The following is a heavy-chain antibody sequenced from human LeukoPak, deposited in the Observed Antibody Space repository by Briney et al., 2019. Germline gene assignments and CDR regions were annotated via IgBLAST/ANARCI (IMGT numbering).Heavy chain of an antibody. D-gene: IGHD6-6*01. Sequence: PGGSLRLSCAASVFTFSNYAMSWVRQAPGKGLEWVFGISASGGNTYYADSVKGRFTISRDNSKNTLYLQMNSLRPEDTAVYFCAKDLKQLVGSDYWGQGTLVTVSS. CDR1: VFTFSNYA. V-gene: IGHV3-23*01. J-gene: IGHJ4*02. CDR2: ISASGGNT. CDR3: AKDLKQLVGSDY.